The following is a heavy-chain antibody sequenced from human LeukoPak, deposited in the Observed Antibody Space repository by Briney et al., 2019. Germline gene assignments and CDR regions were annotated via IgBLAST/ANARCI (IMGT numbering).Heavy chain of an antibody. J-gene: IGHJ4*02. CDR3: ARDLFYDSSGYYASDS. D-gene: IGHD3-22*01. V-gene: IGHV3-48*03. Sequence: GGSLRLSCAASGFTFSSYEMNWVRQAPGKGLEWVSYISSSGSTIYYADSVKGRFTISRDNAKNTLYLQMNSLRAEDTAVYYCARDLFYDSSGYYASDSWGQGTLVTVSS. CDR2: ISSSGSTI. CDR1: GFTFSSYE.